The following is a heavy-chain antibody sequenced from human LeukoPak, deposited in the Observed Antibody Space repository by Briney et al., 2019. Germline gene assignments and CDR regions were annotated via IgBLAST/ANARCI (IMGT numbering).Heavy chain of an antibody. CDR3: ARSCSSTSIDAFDI. Sequence: SVKVSCKASGGTFSSYAISWVRQAPGQGLEWMGGIIPIFGTANYAQKFQGRVTITTDESTSTAYMELSSLRSEDTAVYYCARSCSSTSIDAFDIWGQGTMVTVSS. CDR2: IIPIFGTA. J-gene: IGHJ3*02. D-gene: IGHD2-2*01. V-gene: IGHV1-69*05. CDR1: GGTFSSYA.